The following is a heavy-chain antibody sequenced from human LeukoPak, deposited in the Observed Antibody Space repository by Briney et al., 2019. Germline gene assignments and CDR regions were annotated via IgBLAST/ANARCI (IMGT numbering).Heavy chain of an antibody. D-gene: IGHD3-22*01. Sequence: SGPTLVNPTQTLTLTCTFSGFSLSTSGVGVGWIRQPPGKALEWLSLIYLDDDKRYSPSLKGRLTITKDTSKNQVVLTMTNMDPVDTATYYSAHSGYYDSSGYYYPYFDYWGQGTLVTVSS. CDR1: GFSLSTSGVG. CDR3: AHSGYYDSSGYYYPYFDY. V-gene: IGHV2-5*02. J-gene: IGHJ4*02. CDR2: IYLDDDK.